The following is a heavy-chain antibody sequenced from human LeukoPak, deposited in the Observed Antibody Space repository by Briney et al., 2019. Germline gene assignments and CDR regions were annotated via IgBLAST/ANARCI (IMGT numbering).Heavy chain of an antibody. CDR3: ARTLGAYCSGASCESLDV. CDR1: GFTFSTYN. D-gene: IGHD2-15*01. J-gene: IGHJ6*02. Sequence: GGSLRHSCAAPGFTFSTYNIDWVRQATGKGLDIISSISTSPRYIYYAASVKGRFTISRDNARNSLYLQMSSLRAEDTAVYYCARTLGAYCSGASCESLDVWGQGTTVTVYS. CDR2: ISTSPRYI. V-gene: IGHV3-21*01.